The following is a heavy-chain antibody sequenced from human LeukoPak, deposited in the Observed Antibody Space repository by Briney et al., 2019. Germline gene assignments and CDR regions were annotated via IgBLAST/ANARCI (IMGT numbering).Heavy chain of an antibody. V-gene: IGHV3-7*04. D-gene: IGHD3-16*01. Sequence: GGSLRLSCAASGFTFSSYWVTWVRQAPEKGLEWVANIKQDGSETYYVDSVKGRFTISRDNAKNSLCLHMNRLRGEESAVYYCARFGVPHGPDVWGQGPTVTVSS. J-gene: IGHJ6*02. CDR1: GFTFSSYW. CDR2: IKQDGSET. CDR3: ARFGVPHGPDV.